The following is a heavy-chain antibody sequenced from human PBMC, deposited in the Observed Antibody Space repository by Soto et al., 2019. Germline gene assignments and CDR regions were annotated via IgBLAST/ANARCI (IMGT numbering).Heavy chain of an antibody. D-gene: IGHD6-13*01. CDR3: ARERGWQLYFDY. CDR1: GFTFSSYA. CDR2: VSIGGST. J-gene: IGHJ4*02. V-gene: IGHV3-23*01. Sequence: LRLSCAASGFTFSSYAMGWVRQGPGKGLEWVAVVSIGGSTHYADSVRGRFTISRDNSKNTLSLQMNSLTAEDTAVYYCARERGWQLYFDYWGQGALVTVSS.